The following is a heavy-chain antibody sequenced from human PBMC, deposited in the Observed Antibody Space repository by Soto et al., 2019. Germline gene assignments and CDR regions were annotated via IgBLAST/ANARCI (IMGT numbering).Heavy chain of an antibody. V-gene: IGHV3-30-3*01. D-gene: IGHD6-25*01. CDR2: ISSDGNNK. CDR3: AREIGSSGPCGWFDP. J-gene: IGHJ5*02. Sequence: QVQLVESGGGVVQPGRSLRLSCAASGFTLSSYVMWWVRQAPGKGLEWVAAISSDGNNKYYTDSVKGRFTISRDNSKDPLYLQMNSLRGEETAVYYCAREIGSSGPCGWFDPWGQGTLVTVSP. CDR1: GFTLSSYV.